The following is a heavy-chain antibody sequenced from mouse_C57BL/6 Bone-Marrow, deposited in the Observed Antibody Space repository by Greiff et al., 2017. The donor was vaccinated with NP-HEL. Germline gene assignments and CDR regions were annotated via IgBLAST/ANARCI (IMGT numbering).Heavy chain of an antibody. CDR2: INPSTGGT. V-gene: IGHV1-42*01. J-gene: IGHJ2*01. CDR3: ARLDYSDY. Sequence: VQLQQSGPELVKPGASVKISCKASGYSFTGYYMNWVKQSPEKSLEWIGEINPSTGGTTYNQKFKAKATLTVDKSSSTAYMQLKSLTSEDSAVYYCARLDYSDYWGQGTTLTVSS. CDR1: GYSFTGYY.